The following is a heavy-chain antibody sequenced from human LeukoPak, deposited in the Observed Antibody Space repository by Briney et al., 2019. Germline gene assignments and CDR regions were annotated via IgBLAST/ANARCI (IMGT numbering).Heavy chain of an antibody. D-gene: IGHD1-26*01. Sequence: SVKVSCKASGGTFSSYAISWVRQAPGQGLEWMGGIIPIFGTANYAQKFQGRVTITADESTSTAYMELSSLRSEDTAVYYCARGWSGSYYSHYYYYKDVWGKGTTVTVSS. CDR1: GGTFSSYA. J-gene: IGHJ6*03. V-gene: IGHV1-69*13. CDR3: ARGWSGSYYSHYYYYKDV. CDR2: IIPIFGTA.